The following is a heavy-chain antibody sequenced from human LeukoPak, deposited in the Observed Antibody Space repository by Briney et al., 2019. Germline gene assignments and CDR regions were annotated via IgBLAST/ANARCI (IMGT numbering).Heavy chain of an antibody. J-gene: IGHJ3*02. D-gene: IGHD3-22*01. CDR3: ARGLLITMIVVVISPDAFDI. V-gene: IGHV4-34*01. CDR1: GGSFSGYY. CDR2: INHSGST. Sequence: PSETLSLTCAVYGGSFSGYYWSWIRQPPGKGLEWIGEINHSGSTNYNPSLKSRVTISVDTSKNQFSLKLSSVTAADTAVYYCARGLLITMIVVVISPDAFDIWGQGTMVTVSS.